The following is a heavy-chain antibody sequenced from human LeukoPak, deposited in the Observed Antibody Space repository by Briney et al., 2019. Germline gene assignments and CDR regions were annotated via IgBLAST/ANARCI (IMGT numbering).Heavy chain of an antibody. CDR3: ARVPTVTFFDY. J-gene: IGHJ4*02. CDR1: SDSISSSSYY. CDR2: IYYSGST. D-gene: IGHD4-17*01. Sequence: SQTLSLTCTVPSDSISSSSYYWGWIRQPPGKGLEWIGPIYYSGSTYYNLSLKSRVTISVDTSKNQFSLKLSSVTAADTAVYYCARVPTVTFFDYWGEGTLVTVSS. V-gene: IGHV4-39*07.